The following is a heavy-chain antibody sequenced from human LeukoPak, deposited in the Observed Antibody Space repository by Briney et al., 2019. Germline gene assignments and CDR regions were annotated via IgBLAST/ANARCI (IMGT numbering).Heavy chain of an antibody. CDR1: GFTFSSYG. CDR3: ARAKSSYGYFDY. CDR2: IRYDGSNK. J-gene: IGHJ4*02. Sequence: QTGGSLRLSCAASGFTFSSYGMHWVRQAPGKGLEWVAFIRYDGSNKYYADSVKGRFTISRDNSKNTLYLQMNSLRIEDTAVFYCARAKSSYGYFDYWGQGTLVTVSS. D-gene: IGHD5-18*01. V-gene: IGHV3-30*02.